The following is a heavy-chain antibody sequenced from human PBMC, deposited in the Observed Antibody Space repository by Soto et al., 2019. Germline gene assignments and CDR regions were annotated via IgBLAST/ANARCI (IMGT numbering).Heavy chain of an antibody. CDR2: ISSRSSLI. D-gene: IGHD6-19*01. CDR3: VREASGWYSRGSFDF. V-gene: IGHV3-21*06. CDR1: GFSFSSHS. J-gene: IGHJ3*01. Sequence: GGSLRLSCAASGFSFSSHSFNWVRQAPGQGLEWIAYISSRSSLILYADSVRGRFVISRDNALNSLYLQMNSPRDEDTAIYSCVREASGWYSRGSFDFWGRGTMVTVSS.